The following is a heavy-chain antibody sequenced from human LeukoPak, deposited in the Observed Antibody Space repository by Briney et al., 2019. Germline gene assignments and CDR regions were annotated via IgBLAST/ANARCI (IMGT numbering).Heavy chain of an antibody. Sequence: GGSLRLSCAASGFTFSSYGMHWVRQAPGKGLEWVAVISYDGSNKYYADSVKGRFTISRDNSKNTLYLQMNSLRAEDTAVYYCARGFYSGSYRGFTRTLDYWGQGTLVTVSS. CDR3: ARGFYSGSYRGFTRTLDY. CDR1: GFTFSSYG. CDR2: ISYDGSNK. V-gene: IGHV3-30*03. J-gene: IGHJ4*02. D-gene: IGHD1-26*01.